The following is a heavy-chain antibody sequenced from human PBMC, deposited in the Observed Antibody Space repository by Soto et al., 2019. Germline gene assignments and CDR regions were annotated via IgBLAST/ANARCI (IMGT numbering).Heavy chain of an antibody. D-gene: IGHD2-2*01. J-gene: IGHJ6*02. CDR1: GGTFSSYA. CDR3: ARAVVPAASYYYYGMDV. CDR2: IIPIFGTA. Sequence: QVQLVQSGAEVKKPGSSVKVSCKASGGTFSSYAISWVRQAPGQGLEWMGGIIPIFGTANYAQKFQGRVTITAEESTSTDYMELSSLRSEDTAVYYCARAVVPAASYYYYGMDVWGQGTTVTVSS. V-gene: IGHV1-69*01.